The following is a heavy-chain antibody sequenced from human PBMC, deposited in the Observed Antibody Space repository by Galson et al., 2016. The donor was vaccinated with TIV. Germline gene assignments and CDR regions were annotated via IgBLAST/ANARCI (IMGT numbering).Heavy chain of an antibody. D-gene: IGHD3-10*01. CDR2: IIPILGII. J-gene: IGHJ4*02. Sequence: SVKVSCKASGGTFIRYAITWVRQAPGQGLEWMGRIIPILGIINYAQNFQGRVTITADQFTSTVYMELSSLRSEDTAVYHCARPRGDRKCYYLPLDYWGQGTLLTVSS. CDR1: GGTFIRYA. CDR3: ARPRGDRKCYYLPLDY. V-gene: IGHV1-69*04.